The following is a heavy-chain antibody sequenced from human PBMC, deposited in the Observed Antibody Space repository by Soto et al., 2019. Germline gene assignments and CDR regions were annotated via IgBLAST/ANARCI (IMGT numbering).Heavy chain of an antibody. V-gene: IGHV4-34*01. CDR1: GGSFSGYY. Sequence: QVQLQQWGAGLLKPSETLSLTCAVYGGSFSGYYWSWIRQPPGKGLEWIGEINHSGSTNYNPSFKSRVTISVDTSKNQFSLKLSSVTAADTAVYYCARVHSPGWFDPWGQGTLVTVSS. CDR3: ARVHSPGWFDP. CDR2: INHSGST. J-gene: IGHJ5*02. D-gene: IGHD2-15*01.